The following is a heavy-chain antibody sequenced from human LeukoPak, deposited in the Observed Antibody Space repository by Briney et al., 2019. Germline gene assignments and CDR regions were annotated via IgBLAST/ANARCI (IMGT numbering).Heavy chain of an antibody. J-gene: IGHJ6*02. CDR1: GYSFTYYW. V-gene: IGHV5-51*01. CDR2: IYPGDSDT. Sequence: GESLKISCKGSGYSFTYYWIAWVRQMPGKGLEWMGIIYPGDSDTRYSPSFQGQVTISADKSISTAYLQWSSLKASDTAMYYCARQLTSGWSPNYGMDVWGQGTTVTVSS. D-gene: IGHD6-19*01. CDR3: ARQLTSGWSPNYGMDV.